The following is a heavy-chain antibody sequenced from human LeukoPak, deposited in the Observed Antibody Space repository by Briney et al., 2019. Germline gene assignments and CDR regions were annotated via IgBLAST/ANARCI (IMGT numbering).Heavy chain of an antibody. D-gene: IGHD2-21*01. CDR1: GGSFSGYY. Sequence: TASETLSLTCAVFGGSFSGYYWSWIRQPPGKGLEWIGEINHSGSTIYNPSFKSRATISVDTSKNQVSLKLSSVTAADTAVYYCARGRIASGAYYYYMDVWGKGTTVTVSS. CDR3: ARGRIASGAYYYYMDV. J-gene: IGHJ6*03. V-gene: IGHV4-34*01. CDR2: INHSGST.